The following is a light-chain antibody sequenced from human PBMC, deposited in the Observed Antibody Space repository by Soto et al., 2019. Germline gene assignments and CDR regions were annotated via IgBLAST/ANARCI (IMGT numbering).Light chain of an antibody. CDR3: QQYHSDPIT. V-gene: IGKV4-1*01. CDR1: QSFLSNSNNKNY. J-gene: IGKJ5*01. CDR2: WAS. Sequence: DFVMTQSPDSLAVSLGERATINCKASQSFLSNSNNKNYLAWFQQKSGQPPKLLIYWASTRQSGVPDRFSGSGSATDFTLTISSLQAEDVAVYYCQQYHSDPITFGQGTRLEIK.